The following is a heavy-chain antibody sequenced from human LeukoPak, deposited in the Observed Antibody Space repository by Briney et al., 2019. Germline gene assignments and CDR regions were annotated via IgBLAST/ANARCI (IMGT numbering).Heavy chain of an antibody. V-gene: IGHV3-53*01. Sequence: GGSLRLSCAASGFTVSSNYMSWVRQAPGKGLEWVSVIYSGGSTYYADSVKGRFTISRDNSKNTLYLQMNSLRAEDTAVYYCAREVTMLRGVIYFDFWGQGTLVTVSS. CDR1: GFTVSSNY. D-gene: IGHD3-10*01. J-gene: IGHJ4*02. CDR2: IYSGGST. CDR3: AREVTMLRGVIYFDF.